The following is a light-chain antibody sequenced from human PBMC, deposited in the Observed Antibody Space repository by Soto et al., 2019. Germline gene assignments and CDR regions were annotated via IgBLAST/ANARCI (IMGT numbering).Light chain of an antibody. CDR1: SSNIGAGYD. V-gene: IGLV1-40*01. CDR2: GTS. Sequence: QSVLTQPPSVSGAPGQGVTISCTGSSSNIGAGYDVHWYQQVPGTAPKLLIFGTSNRPSGVPDRFSGSKSGTSASLAITGLQAEDEADYYYQSSDRRLSGSEVFGGGTKVTVL. CDR3: QSSDRRLSGSEV. J-gene: IGLJ3*02.